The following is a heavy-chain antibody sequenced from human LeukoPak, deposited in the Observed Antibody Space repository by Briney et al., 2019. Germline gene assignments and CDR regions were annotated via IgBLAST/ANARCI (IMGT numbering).Heavy chain of an antibody. J-gene: IGHJ3*02. CDR1: GYSFTSYW. CDR2: IYPGDSDT. D-gene: IGHD5-24*01. Sequence: GESLKISCKASGYSFTSYWIGWVRQMPGKGLEWMGIIYPGDSDTTYSPSFQGQVTISADKSISTAYLQWSSVKASDTAMYYCARRGCGGDGYCDAFDIWGQGTMVTASS. CDR3: ARRGCGGDGYCDAFDI. V-gene: IGHV5-51*01.